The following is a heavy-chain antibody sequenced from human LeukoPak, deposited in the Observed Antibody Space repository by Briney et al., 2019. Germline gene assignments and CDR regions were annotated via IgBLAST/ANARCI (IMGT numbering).Heavy chain of an antibody. J-gene: IGHJ4*02. V-gene: IGHV3-7*01. Sequence: PGGSLRLSCAASGFTFYNYWMSWVRQAPGKGLEWVANINQDQSHKYYLGSVEGRFTISRDNAKNSLYLQIDSLRAEDTAIYYCARVIGGYDTVDCWGQGSLVTVSS. CDR3: ARVIGGYDTVDC. D-gene: IGHD3-22*01. CDR2: INQDQSHK. CDR1: GFTFYNYW.